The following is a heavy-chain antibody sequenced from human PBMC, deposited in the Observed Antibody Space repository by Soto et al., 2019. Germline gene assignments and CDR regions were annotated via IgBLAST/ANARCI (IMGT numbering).Heavy chain of an antibody. CDR1: GVSVSSTSVA. CDR2: TYYRSRWYN. J-gene: IGHJ3*02. Sequence: QVQLQQSGPGLVKPSQTLSLTCAISGVSVSSTSVAWNWIRQSPSRGLEWLGRTYYRSRWYNDYAVSVQSRIAVNPDTSKNQFSLQLNSVTPEDTAVYYCARGRVGAFDIWGQGTTVTVSS. V-gene: IGHV6-1*01. CDR3: ARGRVGAFDI.